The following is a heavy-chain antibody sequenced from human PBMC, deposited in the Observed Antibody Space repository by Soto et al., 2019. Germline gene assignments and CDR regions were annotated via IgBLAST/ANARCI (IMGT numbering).Heavy chain of an antibody. D-gene: IGHD2-2*01. Sequence: QVQLVQSGAEVKKPGASVKVSCKASGYTFTSYYMNWVRQAPGQGLEWMGIINPSGGSTTYAQKFQGRVTMPRDTSTSTVYMELSSLRSEDTAVYYCARDRSIVVVPAATLDYYYGMDVWGQGTTVTVSS. CDR2: INPSGGST. CDR3: ARDRSIVVVPAATLDYYYGMDV. J-gene: IGHJ6*02. V-gene: IGHV1-46*01. CDR1: GYTFTSYY.